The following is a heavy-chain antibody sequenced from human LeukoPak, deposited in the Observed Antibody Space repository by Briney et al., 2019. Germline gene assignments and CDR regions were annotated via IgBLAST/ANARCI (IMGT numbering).Heavy chain of an antibody. CDR2: IYPGDSDT. CDR3: ARGAPYVDTAMVNSFDY. J-gene: IGHJ4*02. V-gene: IGHV5-51*01. CDR1: RYSFTNHW. D-gene: IGHD5-18*01. Sequence: GESLKISCKGSRYSFTNHWIAWVRQLSGKGLEWMGIIYPGDSDTRYSPSFQGQVTISADKSISTAYLQWSSLEASDTAMYYCARGAPYVDTAMVNSFDYWGQGTLVTVSS.